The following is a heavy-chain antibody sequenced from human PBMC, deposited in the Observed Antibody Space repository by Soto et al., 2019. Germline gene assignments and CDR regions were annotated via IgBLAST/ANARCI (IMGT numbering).Heavy chain of an antibody. D-gene: IGHD3-3*01. V-gene: IGHV3-21*01. J-gene: IGHJ6*02. CDR3: ARDPGDFWSGYYNCYGMEV. Sequence: SLSCAASGFTFSIYSMNWVRQAPGKGLEWVSSISSSSSYIYYADSVKGRFTISRDNAKNSLYLQMNSLRAEDTAVYYCARDPGDFWSGYYNCYGMEVWGQGTTVT. CDR2: ISSSSSYI. CDR1: GFTFSIYS.